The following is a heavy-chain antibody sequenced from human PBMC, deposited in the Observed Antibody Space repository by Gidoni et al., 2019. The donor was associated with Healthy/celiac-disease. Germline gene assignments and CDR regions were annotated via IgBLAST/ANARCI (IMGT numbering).Heavy chain of an antibody. J-gene: IGHJ3*02. CDR3: ARDRSVLVVTTDAFDI. D-gene: IGHD2-21*02. V-gene: IGHV3-33*01. Sequence: QVQLVESGGGVVQPGRSLRLSCAASGFTFSSYGMPWVRQAPGKGLEWVAVIWYDGSNKYYADSVKGRFTISRDNSKNTLYLQMNSLRAEDTAVYYCARDRSVLVVTTDAFDIWGQGTMVTVSS. CDR2: IWYDGSNK. CDR1: GFTFSSYG.